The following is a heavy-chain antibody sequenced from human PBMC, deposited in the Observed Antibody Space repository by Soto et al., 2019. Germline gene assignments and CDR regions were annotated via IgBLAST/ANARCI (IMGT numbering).Heavy chain of an antibody. CDR3: ARDRGYGYFDN. CDR1: GGSISSGYDY. V-gene: IGHV4-30-4*01. Sequence: PSETLSLACPVSGGSISSGYDYWSWLRQPPGKGLEWIGYIYYSGSTYYNPSLKSRVTISVDTSKNQFSLKLSSVTAADTAVYYCARDRGYGYFDNWGQGTLVTVSS. J-gene: IGHJ4*02. CDR2: IYYSGST. D-gene: IGHD5-18*01.